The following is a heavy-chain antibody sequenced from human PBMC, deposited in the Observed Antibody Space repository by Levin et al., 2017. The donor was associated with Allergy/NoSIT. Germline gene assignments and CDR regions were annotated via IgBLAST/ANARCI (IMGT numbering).Heavy chain of an antibody. CDR3: ARVATGSDLSDFDY. V-gene: IGHV1-69*13. J-gene: IGHJ4*02. CDR1: GGTFSSYA. D-gene: IGHD1-1*01. Sequence: ASVKVSCKASGGTFSSYAISWVRQAPGQGLEWMGGIIPIFGTANYAQKFQGRVTITADESTSTAYMELSSLRSEDTAVYYCARVATGSDLSDFDYWGQGTLVTVSS. CDR2: IIPIFGTA.